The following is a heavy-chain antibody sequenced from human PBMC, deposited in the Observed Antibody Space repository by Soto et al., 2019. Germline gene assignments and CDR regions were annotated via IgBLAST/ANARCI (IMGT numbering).Heavy chain of an antibody. CDR1: GFTFSSYA. CDR3: ARDAERSSSWYWFDP. Sequence: QVQLVESGGGVVQPGRSLRLSCAASGFTFSSYAMHWVRQAPGKGLEWVAVISYDGSNKYYADSVKGRFTISRDNSXNTLYLQMNSLRAEDTAVYYCARDAERSSSWYWFDPWGQGTLVTVSS. J-gene: IGHJ5*02. CDR2: ISYDGSNK. D-gene: IGHD6-13*01. V-gene: IGHV3-30-3*01.